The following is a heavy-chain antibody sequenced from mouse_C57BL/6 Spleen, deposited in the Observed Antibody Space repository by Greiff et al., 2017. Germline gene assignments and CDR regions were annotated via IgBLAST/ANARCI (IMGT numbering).Heavy chain of an antibody. J-gene: IGHJ1*03. V-gene: IGHV5-9*01. D-gene: IGHD1-1*01. CDR1: GFTFSSYT. CDR2: ISGGGGNT. CDR3: ARTPFATVVRWYFDV. Sequence: EVKLMESGGGLVKPGGSLKLSCAASGFTFSSYTMSWVRQTPEKRLEWVATISGGGGNTYYPDSVKGRFPISRDNAKNTLYRQMSSLRSEDTALYYCARTPFATVVRWYFDVGGTGTTVTVAS.